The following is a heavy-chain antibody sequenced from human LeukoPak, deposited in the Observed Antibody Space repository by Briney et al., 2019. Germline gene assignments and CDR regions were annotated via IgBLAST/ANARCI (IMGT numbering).Heavy chain of an antibody. CDR3: ARGYYGSGSDY. V-gene: IGHV3-21*01. CDR1: GFTFNSYS. Sequence: GGSLRLSCAASGFTFNSYSMNWVRQAPGKGLEWVSSISGSSSYIYYADSVKGRFTISRDNAKNSLYLQMNSLRAEDTAVYYCARGYYGSGSDYWGQGTLVTASS. J-gene: IGHJ4*02. CDR2: ISGSSSYI. D-gene: IGHD3-10*01.